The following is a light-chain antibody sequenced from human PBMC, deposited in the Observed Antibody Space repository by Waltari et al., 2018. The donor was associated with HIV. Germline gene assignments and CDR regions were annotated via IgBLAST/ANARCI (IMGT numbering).Light chain of an antibody. V-gene: IGKV2D-29*01. Sequence: DIVMTQTPLSLSVTPGQPASISCKSSQSLLFSDGKTYLSWYIHKPGQTPQLRISESSNRFSGVPTRFGGSGSGTDFTLKISQVEADNVGLYCCMTSRQVPLPFGGGPKVEMK. CDR1: QSLLFSDGKTY. J-gene: IGKJ4*01. CDR2: ESS. CDR3: MTSRQVPLP.